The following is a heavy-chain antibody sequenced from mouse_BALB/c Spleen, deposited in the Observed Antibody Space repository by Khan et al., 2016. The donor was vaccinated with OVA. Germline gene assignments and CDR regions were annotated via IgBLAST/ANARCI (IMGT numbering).Heavy chain of an antibody. CDR3: ARSRWLLPAMDY. V-gene: IGHV9-3*02. CDR2: INANTGEP. Sequence: QIQLVQSGPELKKPGETVKISCKASGYTFTNYGMNWVKQAPGKGLKWMGWINANTGEPTYAEAFKGRFAFSLETSASTAYLQINNLKNDDTATYFCARSRWLLPAMDYWGQGTSVTVSS. D-gene: IGHD2-3*01. CDR1: GYTFTNYG. J-gene: IGHJ4*01.